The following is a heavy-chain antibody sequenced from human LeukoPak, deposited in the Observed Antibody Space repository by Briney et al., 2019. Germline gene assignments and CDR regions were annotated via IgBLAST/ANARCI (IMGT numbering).Heavy chain of an antibody. CDR1: GFSFSTYW. D-gene: IGHD6-13*01. CDR2: IKQDGSEK. Sequence: GGSLRLSCAASGFSFSTYWMSWVRQAPGKGLEWVANIKQDGSEKYYVDSVKGRFTISRDNAKNSLYVQMNSLRAEDTAVYYCRFTYSGSWIYFDYWGQGTLVTVSS. CDR3: RFTYSGSWIYFDY. J-gene: IGHJ4*02. V-gene: IGHV3-7*01.